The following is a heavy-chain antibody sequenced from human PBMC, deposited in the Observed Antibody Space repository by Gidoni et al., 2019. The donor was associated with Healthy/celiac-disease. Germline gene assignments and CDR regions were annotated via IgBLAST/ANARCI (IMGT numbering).Heavy chain of an antibody. CDR3: TTEGYDFWSGYLFSDY. CDR1: GFTFSNAW. CDR2: IKSKTDGGTT. V-gene: IGHV3-15*01. J-gene: IGHJ4*02. D-gene: IGHD3-3*01. Sequence: EVQLVESGGGLVKPGGSLRLSCSASGFTFSNAWRSWVRQAPGKGLEWVGRIKSKTDGGTTDYAAPVKGRFTISRDDSKNTLYLQMNSLKTEDTAVYYCTTEGYDFWSGYLFSDYWGQGTLVTVSS.